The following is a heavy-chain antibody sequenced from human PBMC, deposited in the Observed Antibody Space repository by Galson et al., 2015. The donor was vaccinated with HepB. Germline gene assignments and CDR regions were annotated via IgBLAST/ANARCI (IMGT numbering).Heavy chain of an antibody. D-gene: IGHD5-12*01. V-gene: IGHV3-23*01. J-gene: IGHJ4*02. CDR1: GFTFSNNA. CDR3: ARQLAIDY. Sequence: SLRLSCAASGFTFSNNAMAWVRQAPGKGLEWVSTISSSGENTYYADSVKGRFTISRDNSKNTLFLQMNSLRADDTAVYYCARQLAIDYWGQGTLVTVSS. CDR2: ISSSGENT.